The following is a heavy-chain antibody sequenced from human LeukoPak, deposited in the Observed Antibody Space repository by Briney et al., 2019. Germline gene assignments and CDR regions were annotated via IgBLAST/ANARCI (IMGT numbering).Heavy chain of an antibody. CDR3: TTNDILTGFSQGDY. V-gene: IGHV3-73*01. Sequence: GGSLRLSCXASGFTFSGSAMHWVRQASGKGLEWVGRIRSKANSYATAYTASVKGRFTISRDDSKNTAYLQMNSLKTEDTAVYYCTTNDILTGFSQGDYWGQGTLATVSS. CDR1: GFTFSGSA. J-gene: IGHJ4*02. D-gene: IGHD3-9*01. CDR2: IRSKANSYAT.